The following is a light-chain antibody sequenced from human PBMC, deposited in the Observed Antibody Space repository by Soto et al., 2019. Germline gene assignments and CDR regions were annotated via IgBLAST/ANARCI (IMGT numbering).Light chain of an antibody. CDR2: SAS. J-gene: IGKJ2*03. V-gene: IGKV1-39*01. CDR3: QQSYNSPPYS. Sequence: DIQMTQSPSSLSASVGDRVIITCRASQSISNYLNWYQQKPGEAPTLLIHSASTLRPGVPSRFSGSGSGTYFTLTITTLQPEDVATNYCQQSYNSPPYSLGQGTKLQ. CDR1: QSISNY.